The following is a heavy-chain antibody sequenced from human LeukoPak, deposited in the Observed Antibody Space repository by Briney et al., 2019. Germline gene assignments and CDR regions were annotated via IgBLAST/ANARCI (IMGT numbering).Heavy chain of an antibody. Sequence: GASVKVSCKASGYTFTGYYIHRVRQAPGQELEWMGPINPNSGGTDFAQKFQGRVTLTRDTSITTAYMDLTKLTSDDTAVYYCVRDSGRAAANRWGQGTLVTVSS. CDR2: INPNSGGT. CDR1: GYTFTGYY. V-gene: IGHV1-2*06. J-gene: IGHJ4*02. D-gene: IGHD6-13*01. CDR3: VRDSGRAAANR.